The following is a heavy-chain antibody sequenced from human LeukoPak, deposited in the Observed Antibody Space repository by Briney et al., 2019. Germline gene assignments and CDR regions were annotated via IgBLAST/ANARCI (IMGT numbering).Heavy chain of an antibody. CDR2: IYHSGST. J-gene: IGHJ4*02. CDR1: GYSISSGYY. D-gene: IGHD1-26*01. Sequence: SETLSLTCAVSGYSISSGYYWGWFRQPPGKGLEWIGSIYHSGSTYYNPSLKSRVTISVDTSKNQFSLKLSSVTAADTAVYYCARHAIRRTLGSDYWGQGTLVTVSS. V-gene: IGHV4-38-2*01. CDR3: ARHAIRRTLGSDY.